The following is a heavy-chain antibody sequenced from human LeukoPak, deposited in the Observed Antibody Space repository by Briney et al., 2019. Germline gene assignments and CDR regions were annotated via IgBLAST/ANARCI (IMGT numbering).Heavy chain of an antibody. CDR1: GFTFTRYT. V-gene: IGHV3-21*01. Sequence: PGGSLRLSCAASGFTFTRYTMNWVRQAPGKGLEWVSSIGSSSTLIYYADSVKGRFTTSRDNAKNSLFLQMNSLRADDTAVYYCAKAHPGFDYWGQGTLVTVSS. J-gene: IGHJ4*02. CDR2: IGSSSTLI. CDR3: AKAHPGFDY.